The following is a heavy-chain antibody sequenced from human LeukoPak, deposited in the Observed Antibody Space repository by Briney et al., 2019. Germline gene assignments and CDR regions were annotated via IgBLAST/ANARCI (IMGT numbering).Heavy chain of an antibody. CDR1: GFTFTSYA. J-gene: IGHJ3*01. V-gene: IGHV3-30-3*01. Sequence: RGSLRLSCVASGFTFTSYAMHWVRQAPGKGLEWVTVISYDGSIKYYADSVKGRFTISRDISKNTLYLQMNSLRAEDTAVYYCARKPDAFDLWGQGTMVTVSS. CDR3: ARKPDAFDL. CDR2: ISYDGSIK.